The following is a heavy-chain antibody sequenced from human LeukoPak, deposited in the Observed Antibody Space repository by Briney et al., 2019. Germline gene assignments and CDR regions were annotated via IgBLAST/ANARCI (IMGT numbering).Heavy chain of an antibody. Sequence: PGGSLRLSCTASGFTFGDYAVTWFRQAPGKGLEWTAFIRTKAHGGTTEYAASVKGRFTISRDDSETIAYLQMNSLKTEGTAMYYCARTYYYESSGWKPDYWGQGTLVTVSS. CDR2: IRTKAHGGTT. CDR1: GFTFGDYA. CDR3: ARTYYYESSGWKPDY. V-gene: IGHV3-49*03. D-gene: IGHD3-22*01. J-gene: IGHJ4*02.